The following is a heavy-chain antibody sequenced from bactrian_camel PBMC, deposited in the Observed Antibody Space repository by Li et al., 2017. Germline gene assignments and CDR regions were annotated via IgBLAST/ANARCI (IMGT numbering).Heavy chain of an antibody. CDR3: ATRTYCAATNWLAMVQWKN. CDR1: GVPVSTTC. V-gene: IGHV3S53*01. D-gene: IGHD7*01. Sequence: VQLVESGGGSLQAGGSLTLTCAASGVPVSTTCMRWLRQAPEKEREAVATMSAPGLTYYDDSVKGRFTISHDDTKRTVYLQMDSLKLEDTAMYYCATRTYCAATNWLAMVQWKNWGQGTQVTVS. CDR2: MSAPGLT. J-gene: IGHJ4*01.